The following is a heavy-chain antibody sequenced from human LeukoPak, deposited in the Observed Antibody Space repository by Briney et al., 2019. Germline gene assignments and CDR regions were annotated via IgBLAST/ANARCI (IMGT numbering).Heavy chain of an antibody. D-gene: IGHD2-8*01. CDR3: AKDGIGYCTNGVCRYNWFDP. CDR2: ISGSGGST. V-gene: IGHV3-23*01. Sequence: PGGSLRLSCAASGFTFSSYAMSWVRQAPGKGLEWVSAISGSGGSTYYADSVKGRFTISRDNSKNTLNLQMNSLRAEDTAVYYCAKDGIGYCTNGVCRYNWFDPWGQGTLVTVSS. J-gene: IGHJ5*02. CDR1: GFTFSSYA.